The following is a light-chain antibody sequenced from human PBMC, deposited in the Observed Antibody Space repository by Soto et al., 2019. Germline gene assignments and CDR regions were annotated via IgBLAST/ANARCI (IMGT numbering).Light chain of an antibody. CDR3: SSYGGFNNVL. CDR2: EVS. J-gene: IGLJ2*01. V-gene: IGLV2-14*01. CDR1: SRDVGGYNY. Sequence: QSALTQPASVSGSPGQSITISCTGTSRDVGGYNYVSWHQQHPGKAPKVIITEVSNRPSGVSNRFSGSKSGNTASLTISGLQAEDEADYYCSSYGGFNNVLFGGGTKVTVL.